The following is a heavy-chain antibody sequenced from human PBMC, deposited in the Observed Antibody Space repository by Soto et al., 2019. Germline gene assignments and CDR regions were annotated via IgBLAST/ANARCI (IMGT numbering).Heavy chain of an antibody. Sequence: AASVKVSCKASGYTFTSYGISWVRQAPGQGLEWMGWISAYNGNTNYAQKLQGRVTMTTDTSTSTAYMELRSLRSDDTAVYYCARDSVDYYGSGLFDYWGQGTLVTVSS. J-gene: IGHJ4*02. D-gene: IGHD3-10*01. CDR1: GYTFTSYG. CDR2: ISAYNGNT. CDR3: ARDSVDYYGSGLFDY. V-gene: IGHV1-18*01.